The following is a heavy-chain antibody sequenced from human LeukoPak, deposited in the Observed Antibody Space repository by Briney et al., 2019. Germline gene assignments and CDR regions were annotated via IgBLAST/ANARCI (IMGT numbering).Heavy chain of an antibody. CDR2: ISSSGSTI. V-gene: IGHV3-11*01. CDR3: ARNWATVTSPYFDY. J-gene: IGHJ4*02. D-gene: IGHD4-17*01. CDR1: GFTFSDYY. Sequence: GGSLRLSCAASGFTFSDYYMSWIRQAPGKGLEWVSYISSSGSTIYYADSMKGRFTISRDNAKNSLYLQMNSLRAEDSAVYYCARNWATVTSPYFDYWGQGTLVTVSS.